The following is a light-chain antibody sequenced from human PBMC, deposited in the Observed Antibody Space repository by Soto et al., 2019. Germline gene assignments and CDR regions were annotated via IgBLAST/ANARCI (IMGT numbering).Light chain of an antibody. J-gene: IGKJ1*01. CDR2: DAS. Sequence: DIQMTQSPSTLSASVGDRVTITCRASQSVSSWLAWYQQKPGKAPKFLIYDASSLESGVPSRFSGSGFGTEFTLTISTLQPDDFATYYCKQYDSYPRTSGKGTKVDIK. CDR1: QSVSSW. V-gene: IGKV1-5*01. CDR3: KQYDSYPRT.